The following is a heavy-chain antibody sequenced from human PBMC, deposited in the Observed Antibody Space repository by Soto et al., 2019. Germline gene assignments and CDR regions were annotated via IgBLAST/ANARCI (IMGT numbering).Heavy chain of an antibody. D-gene: IGHD2-8*01. J-gene: IGHJ6*02. CDR2: VSANNGHT. Sequence: ASVKVSCKASGYTFSNYGLNWVRQAPGQGLEWMGWVSANNGHTNYAQNLQGRVSMTTDTSTSTAYMELRGLTFDDTAVYYCARDIESVTAKHFFYYYAMDVWGQGTTVTVSS. CDR1: GYTFSNYG. CDR3: ARDIESVTAKHFFYYYAMDV. V-gene: IGHV1-18*01.